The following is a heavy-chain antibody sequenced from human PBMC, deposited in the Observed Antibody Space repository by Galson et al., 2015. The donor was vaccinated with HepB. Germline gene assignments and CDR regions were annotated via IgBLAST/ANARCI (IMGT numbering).Heavy chain of an antibody. CDR3: AKDPSSTSHYFDY. Sequence: SLRLSCAASGFTFSSYGMHWVRQAPGKGLEWVAVISYDGSNKYYADSVKGRFTISRNNSKNTLYLQMNSLRAEDTAVYYCAKDPSSTSHYFDYWGQGTLVTVSS. J-gene: IGHJ4*02. D-gene: IGHD2-2*01. CDR2: ISYDGSNK. V-gene: IGHV3-30*18. CDR1: GFTFSSYG.